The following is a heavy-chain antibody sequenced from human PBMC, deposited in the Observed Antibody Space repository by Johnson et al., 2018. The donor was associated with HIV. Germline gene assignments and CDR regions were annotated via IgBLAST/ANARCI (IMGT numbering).Heavy chain of an antibody. CDR1: GFTFSSYA. D-gene: IGHD3-3*01. J-gene: IGHJ3*02. Sequence: QVQVVESGGGVVQPGRSLRLSCAASGFTFSSYAMHWVRQAPGKGLEWVAVISYDGSNKYYADSVKGRFTISRDNSKNTLYLQMNSLRAEDTAVYYCAKTLRFLEWLYYAFDIWGQGTMVTVSS. CDR3: AKTLRFLEWLYYAFDI. CDR2: ISYDGSNK. V-gene: IGHV3-30*04.